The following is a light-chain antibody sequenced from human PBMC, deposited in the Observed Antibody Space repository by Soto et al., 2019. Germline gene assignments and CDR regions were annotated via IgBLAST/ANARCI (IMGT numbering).Light chain of an antibody. V-gene: IGKV1-39*01. J-gene: IGKJ1*01. CDR2: AAS. CDR1: QNIRNY. CDR3: QQSYNTPQT. Sequence: DIQMTQSPSSLSASVGDRVTVTCRASQNIRNYLNWYQQRPGKAPNLLIYAASNMQNGVPSRFSGNGSGTDFALTISSLQPGDFATYYCQQSYNTPQTFGQGTKVDIK.